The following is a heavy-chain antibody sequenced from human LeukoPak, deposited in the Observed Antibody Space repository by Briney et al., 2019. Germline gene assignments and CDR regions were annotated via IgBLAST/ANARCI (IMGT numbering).Heavy chain of an antibody. CDR1: GFTFSTSW. D-gene: IGHD6-19*01. CDR2: IKQDGSEK. CDR3: ARISTAVAGADY. V-gene: IGHV3-7*01. Sequence: PGGSLRLSCAASGFTFSTSWMSWVRQAPGKGLKWVANIKQDGSEKYYVDSVKGRFTISRDNTKNSLYLQMDSLTAEDTAVYYCARISTAVAGADYWGQGTLVTVSS. J-gene: IGHJ4*02.